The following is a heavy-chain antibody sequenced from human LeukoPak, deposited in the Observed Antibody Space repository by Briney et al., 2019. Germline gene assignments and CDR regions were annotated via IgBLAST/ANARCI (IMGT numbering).Heavy chain of an antibody. Sequence: PSETLSLTCTVSGGSISSYYWSWIRQPPGKGLEWIGYIYYSGSTDYNPSLKSRVTISVDTSKNQFSLKLSSVTAADTAVYYCARAPKATVPPFLYYYMDVWGKGTTVTISS. D-gene: IGHD4-11*01. CDR1: GGSISSYY. CDR3: ARAPKATVPPFLYYYMDV. V-gene: IGHV4-59*01. J-gene: IGHJ6*03. CDR2: IYYSGST.